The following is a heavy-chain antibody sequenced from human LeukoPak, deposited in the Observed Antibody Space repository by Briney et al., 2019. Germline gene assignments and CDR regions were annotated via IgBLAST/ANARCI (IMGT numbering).Heavy chain of an antibody. J-gene: IGHJ5*02. CDR2: INSEGSTI. D-gene: IGHD3-22*01. V-gene: IGHV3-74*01. CDR1: GITFSTYW. CDR3: ARIPSDSISYYDL. Sequence: GGSLRLSCAGSGITFSTYWMHWVRQAPGKGLVWVSRINSEGSTISYADSVKGRFTISRDNAKNTLFLQMNSLRAEDTAVYYCARIPSDSISYYDLWGQGTMVTVSS.